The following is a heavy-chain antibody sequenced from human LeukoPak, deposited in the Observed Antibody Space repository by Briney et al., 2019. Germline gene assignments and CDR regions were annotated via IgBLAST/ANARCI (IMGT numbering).Heavy chain of an antibody. CDR2: ISGSGGST. V-gene: IGHV3-23*01. J-gene: IGHJ4*02. CDR3: AKDRGFYYDSSGYDY. D-gene: IGHD3-22*01. Sequence: PGGSLRLSCAAPGFTFSSYEMNWVRQAPGKGLEWVSAISGSGGSTYYADSVKGRFTISRDNSKNTLYLQMNSMRAEDTAVYYCAKDRGFYYDSSGYDYWGQGTLVTVSS. CDR1: GFTFSSYE.